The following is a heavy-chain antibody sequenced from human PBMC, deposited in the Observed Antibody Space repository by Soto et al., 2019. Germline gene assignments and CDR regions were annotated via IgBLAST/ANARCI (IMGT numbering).Heavy chain of an antibody. V-gene: IGHV4-34*01. CDR1: GGSFSGYY. CDR2: INHSGST. J-gene: IGHJ6*02. CDR3: ARETTLRLGELSFAYYYYYGMDV. Sequence: SETLSLTCTVYGGSFSGYYWSWIRQPPGKGLEWIGEINHSGSTNYNPSLKSRVTISVDTSKNQFSLKLGSVTAADTAVYYCARETTLRLGELSFAYYYYYGMDVWGQGTTVTVSS. D-gene: IGHD3-16*02.